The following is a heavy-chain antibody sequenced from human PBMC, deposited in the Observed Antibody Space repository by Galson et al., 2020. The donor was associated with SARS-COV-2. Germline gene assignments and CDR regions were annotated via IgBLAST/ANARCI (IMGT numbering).Heavy chain of an antibody. CDR1: GDSISGDYW. CDR3: ARATAAYRHPYFYYYMDG. V-gene: IGHV4-4*02. D-gene: IGHD2-2*01. J-gene: IGHJ6*03. CDR2: VSHSGTT. Sequence: SETLSLTCGVSGDSISGDYWWTWVRQPPGKGLEWVGEVSHSGTTGYTPSLKRRVTMSVDKSKNQFSLNLTSVTAADTAIYYCARATAAYRHPYFYYYMDGWGKGTTVTVSS.